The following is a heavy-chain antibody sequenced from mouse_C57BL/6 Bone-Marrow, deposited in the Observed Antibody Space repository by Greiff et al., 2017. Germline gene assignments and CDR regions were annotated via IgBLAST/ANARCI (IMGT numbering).Heavy chain of an antibody. J-gene: IGHJ4*01. D-gene: IGHD2-2*01. CDR2: IDPEAGET. CDR1: GFNIKDYD. CDR3: ARDWFYAMDY. Sequence: EVQLLQSGAELVKPGASVKLSCTASGFNIKDYDMHWVKQRTEQGLEWMGRIDPEAGETKSAPKFQGRATITADTSSNTAYLQLSSLASEDTSFYYCARDWFYAMDYWGQGTSVTVSS. V-gene: IGHV14-2*01.